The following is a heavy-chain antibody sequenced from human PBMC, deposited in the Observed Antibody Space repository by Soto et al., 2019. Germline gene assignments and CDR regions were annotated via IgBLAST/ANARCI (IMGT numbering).Heavy chain of an antibody. D-gene: IGHD3-22*01. Sequence: SETLSLTCTVSGGSISSSSYYWGWIRQPPGKGLEWIGSIYYGGSTYYNPSLKSRVTISVDTSKNQFSLKLSSVTAADTAVYYCGTPRADSSGPWGQGTLVTVSS. CDR2: IYYGGST. CDR3: GTPRADSSGP. V-gene: IGHV4-39*01. J-gene: IGHJ5*02. CDR1: GGSISSSSYY.